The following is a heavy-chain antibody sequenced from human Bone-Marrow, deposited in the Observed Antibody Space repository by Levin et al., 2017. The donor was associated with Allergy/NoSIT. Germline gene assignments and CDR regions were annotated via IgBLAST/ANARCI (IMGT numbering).Heavy chain of an antibody. CDR3: ARDLNRAASTAYFHMDV. V-gene: IGHV1-46*01. Sequence: GESLKISCKASGHSFISYYMHWVRQAPGQGLEWMGIINPSGGGSTRYAQKFQGRVTMTRDTSTSTVYMELSSLRSDDTAVYYCARDLNRAASTAYFHMDVWGEGTTVTSP. J-gene: IGHJ6*03. CDR2: INPSGGGST. D-gene: IGHD1-1*01. CDR1: GHSFISYY.